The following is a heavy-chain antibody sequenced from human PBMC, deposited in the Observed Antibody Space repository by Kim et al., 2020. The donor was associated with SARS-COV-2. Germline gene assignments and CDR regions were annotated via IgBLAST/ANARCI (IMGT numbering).Heavy chain of an antibody. CDR3: ATVRFLEWFSAFDI. V-gene: IGHV1-24*01. D-gene: IGHD3-3*01. CDR2: FDPEDGET. CDR1: GYTLTELS. Sequence: ASVKVSCKVSGYTLTELSMHWVRQAPGKGLEWMGGFDPEDGETIYAQKFQGRVTMTEDTSTDTAYMELSSLRSEDTAVYYCATVRFLEWFSAFDIWGQGTMVTVSS. J-gene: IGHJ3*02.